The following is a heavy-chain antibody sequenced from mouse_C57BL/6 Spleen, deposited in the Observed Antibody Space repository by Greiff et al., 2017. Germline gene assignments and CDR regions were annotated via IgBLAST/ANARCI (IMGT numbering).Heavy chain of an antibody. V-gene: IGHV1-42*01. CDR3: ARRGDYYGSSYDAMDY. Sequence: VQLKQSGPELVKPGASVKISCKASGYSFTGYYMNWVKQSPEKSLEWIGEINPSTGGTTYNQKFKAKATLTVDKSSSTAYMQLKSRTSEDSAVYYCARRGDYYGSSYDAMDYWGQGTSVTVSS. J-gene: IGHJ4*01. D-gene: IGHD1-1*01. CDR1: GYSFTGYY. CDR2: INPSTGGT.